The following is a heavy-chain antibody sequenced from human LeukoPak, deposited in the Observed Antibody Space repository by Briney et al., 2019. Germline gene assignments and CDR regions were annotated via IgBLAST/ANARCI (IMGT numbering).Heavy chain of an antibody. Sequence: PGGSLRLSCAASGFTFTSYTMSWVRQAPGRGLEWVSAINGNGAATYYADSVKGRFTISRDNSKNALYLQMNSLRAEDTAIYYCAKAYSSSWPFDHWGQGTLVTVSS. CDR1: GFTFTSYT. CDR2: INGNGAAT. J-gene: IGHJ4*02. D-gene: IGHD6-13*01. CDR3: AKAYSSSWPFDH. V-gene: IGHV3-23*01.